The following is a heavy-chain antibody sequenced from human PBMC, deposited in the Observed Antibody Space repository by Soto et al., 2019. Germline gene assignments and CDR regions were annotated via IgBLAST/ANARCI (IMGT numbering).Heavy chain of an antibody. D-gene: IGHD2-15*01. V-gene: IGHV1-3*01. CDR1: GYTFTSYA. CDR3: ARELQAAY. CDR2: INAGNGNT. Sequence: QVPLVQSGAEGKKPGASVQDSCKASGYTFTSYAMHWVRQAPGQRLEWMGWINAGNGNTKYSQKFQGRVTITRDTSESTAYMALSSLRSEDTAVYYCARELQAAYWGPGTLVTVSS. J-gene: IGHJ4*02.